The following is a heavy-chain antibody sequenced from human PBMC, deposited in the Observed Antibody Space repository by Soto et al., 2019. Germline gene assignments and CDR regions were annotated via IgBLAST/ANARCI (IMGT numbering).Heavy chain of an antibody. Sequence: SETLSLTCTISGASIGSLYWSWVRQPPGKGLEWIGYTHYSGSTNYNPSLKSRVTILVDTSKNQFSLRLSSVTAADTAVYYCARGGWSMDVWGQGTTVTVSS. D-gene: IGHD2-15*01. CDR3: ARGGWSMDV. J-gene: IGHJ6*02. CDR2: THYSGST. CDR1: GASIGSLY. V-gene: IGHV4-59*11.